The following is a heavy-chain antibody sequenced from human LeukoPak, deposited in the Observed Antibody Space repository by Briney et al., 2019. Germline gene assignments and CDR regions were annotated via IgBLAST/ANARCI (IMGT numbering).Heavy chain of an antibody. J-gene: IGHJ3*02. CDR3: ARELVGVRGVTFDAFDI. CDR1: GFTFSSYS. Sequence: GGSLRLSCAASGFTFSSYSMNWVRQAPGKGLEWASYISTSGSTIFYADSLKGRFTISRDNARNSLYLQMNSLRAEDTAVYYCARELVGVRGVTFDAFDIWGQGTMVTVSS. V-gene: IGHV3-48*01. D-gene: IGHD3-10*01. CDR2: ISTSGSTI.